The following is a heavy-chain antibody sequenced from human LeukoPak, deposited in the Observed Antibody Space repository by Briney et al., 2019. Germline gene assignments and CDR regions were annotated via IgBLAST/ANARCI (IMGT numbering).Heavy chain of an antibody. D-gene: IGHD5-12*01. V-gene: IGHV4-61*02. CDR2: IYTSGST. CDR1: GGSISSGSYY. Sequence: SQTLSLTCTVSGGSISSGSYYWSWIRQPAGKGLEWIGRIYTSGSTNYNPSLKSRVTISADTSKNQFSLNVSSVTAADTAVYYCARATSSYFYYMDVWGKGTTVTISS. J-gene: IGHJ6*03. CDR3: ARATSSYFYYMDV.